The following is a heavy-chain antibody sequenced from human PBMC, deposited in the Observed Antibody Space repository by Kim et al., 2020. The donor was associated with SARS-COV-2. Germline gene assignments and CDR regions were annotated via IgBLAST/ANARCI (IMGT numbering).Heavy chain of an antibody. CDR1: GFTFSSYG. Sequence: GGSLRLSCAASGFTFSSYGMSWVRQAPGKGLEWVSSFSGSGGSTYYADSVKGRFTISRDNSKNTLYLQMNSLRAEDTAVYYCAKDEGFGETATPYNWFDPWGQGTLVTVSS. CDR2: FSGSGGST. D-gene: IGHD3-10*01. CDR3: AKDEGFGETATPYNWFDP. J-gene: IGHJ5*02. V-gene: IGHV3-23*01.